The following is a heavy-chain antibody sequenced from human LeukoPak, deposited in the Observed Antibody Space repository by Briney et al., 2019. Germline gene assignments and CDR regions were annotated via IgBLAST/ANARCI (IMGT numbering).Heavy chain of an antibody. Sequence: PGGSLRLSCAASGFTFSSYSMNWVRQAPGKGLEWVSSISSSSSYIYYADSVKGRFTISRDNAKNSLYLQMNSLRAEDTAVYYCARDVGSPADHYYYYYMDVWGKGTTVTVSS. V-gene: IGHV3-21*01. CDR2: ISSSSSYI. CDR3: ARDVGSPADHYYYYYMDV. CDR1: GFTFSSYS. J-gene: IGHJ6*03.